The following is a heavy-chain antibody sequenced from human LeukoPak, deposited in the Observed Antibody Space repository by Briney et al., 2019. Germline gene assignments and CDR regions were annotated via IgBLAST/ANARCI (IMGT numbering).Heavy chain of an antibody. J-gene: IGHJ5*02. CDR1: EMSFSAYY. CDR2: IYYSGST. Sequence: SETLSLTCAVSEMSFSAYYWNWIRQSPGKGLEWIGYIYYSGSTNYNPSLKSRVTISVDTSKNQFSLKLSSVTAADTAVYYCARLDYSNYGPNWFDPWGQGTLVTVSS. V-gene: IGHV4-59*08. CDR3: ARLDYSNYGPNWFDP. D-gene: IGHD4-11*01.